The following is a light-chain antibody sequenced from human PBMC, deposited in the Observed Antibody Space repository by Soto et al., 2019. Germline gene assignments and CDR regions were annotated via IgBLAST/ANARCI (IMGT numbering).Light chain of an antibody. CDR2: GAS. CDR1: QSVSSN. V-gene: IGKV3-15*01. CDR3: QQYSNWPSWT. J-gene: IGKJ1*01. Sequence: EILMTQSPATLSVSPGERATVSCRASQSVSSNLAWYRQKPGQAPRLLIYGASTRATGIPARFSGSGSGTEFTLTISSLQSEDFAVYYCQQYSNWPSWTFGQGTKVEIK.